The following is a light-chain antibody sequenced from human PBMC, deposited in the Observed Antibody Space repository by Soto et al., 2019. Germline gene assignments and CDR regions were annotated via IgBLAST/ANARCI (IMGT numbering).Light chain of an antibody. CDR2: SIN. J-gene: IGLJ3*02. V-gene: IGLV1-44*01. Sequence: QSVLTQPPSASATPGQTVTISCSGRYSNIGSNFVSWYQRLPGTAPKHLIYSINQRPSGVPDRFSGSKSGTSASLTISGLQSEDEADYCCSSWDASLDGPVFGGGTKVTVL. CDR3: SSWDASLDGPV. CDR1: YSNIGSNF.